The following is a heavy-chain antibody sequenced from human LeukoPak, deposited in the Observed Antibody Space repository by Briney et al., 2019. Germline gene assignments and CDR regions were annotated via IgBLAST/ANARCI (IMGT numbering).Heavy chain of an antibody. CDR1: GFTFSSYA. D-gene: IGHD6-19*01. J-gene: IGHJ4*02. V-gene: IGHV3-30*04. CDR3: AREIEQWLPRGGLYYFDY. CDR2: ISCDGSNK. Sequence: GGSLRLSCAASGFTFSSYAMHWVRQAPGKGLEWVAVISCDGSNKYYADSVKGRFTISRDNSKNTLYLQMNSLRAEDTAVYYCAREIEQWLPRGGLYYFDYWGQGTLVTVSS.